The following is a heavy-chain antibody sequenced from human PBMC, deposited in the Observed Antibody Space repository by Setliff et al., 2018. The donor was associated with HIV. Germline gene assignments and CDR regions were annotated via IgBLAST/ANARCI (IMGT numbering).Heavy chain of an antibody. CDR3: TRTGLEILTRYDVGGFDM. CDR1: GFTFRSYT. CDR2: ISYDGGLK. D-gene: IGHD3-9*01. Sequence: PGGSLRLSCAASGFTFRSYTMHWVRQAPGKGLEWVAVISYDGGLKYHAESVKGRFTISRDNSENTLYLQMNSLRVDDTAVYYCTRTGLEILTRYDVGGFDMWGQGTMVTVSS. J-gene: IGHJ3*02. V-gene: IGHV3-30*04.